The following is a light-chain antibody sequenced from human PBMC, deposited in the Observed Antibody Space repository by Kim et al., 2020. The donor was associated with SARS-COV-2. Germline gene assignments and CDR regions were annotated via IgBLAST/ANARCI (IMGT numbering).Light chain of an antibody. V-gene: IGKV3-20*01. CDR1: QSVSSSY. Sequence: SPGERATLSCRASQSVSSSYLAWYQHKPGQAPRLLIYGASSRATGIPDRFSGSGSGTDFTLTISRLEPEDFAVYYCQQYGSSPRYTFGQGTKLEI. CDR2: GAS. J-gene: IGKJ2*01. CDR3: QQYGSSPRYT.